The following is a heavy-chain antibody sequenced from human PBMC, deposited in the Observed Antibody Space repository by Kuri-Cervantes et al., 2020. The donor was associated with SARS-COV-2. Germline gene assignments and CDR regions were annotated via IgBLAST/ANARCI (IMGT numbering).Heavy chain of an antibody. J-gene: IGHJ4*02. CDR3: ARVKRITIFGVSTNKAYYFDY. Sequence: SETLSLTCTVSGGSISSGGYSWSWIRQPPGKGLEWIGYIYHSGSTYYNPSLKSRVTISVDRSKNQFSLKLSSVTAADTAVYYCARVKRITIFGVSTNKAYYFDYWARETGSTSPQ. CDR1: GGSISSGGYS. CDR2: IYHSGST. D-gene: IGHD3-3*01. V-gene: IGHV4-30-2*01.